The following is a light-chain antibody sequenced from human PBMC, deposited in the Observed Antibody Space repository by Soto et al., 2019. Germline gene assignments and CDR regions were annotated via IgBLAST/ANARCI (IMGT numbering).Light chain of an antibody. J-gene: IGKJ2*01. V-gene: IGKV2-28*01. Sequence: VMTQSPLSLPVTPGEPASISCNSSQRLLNSNGYNYLDWYLQRPGQSPQLLIYLGSNRASGVPDRFSGSGSGTDFTLKISRVEPEDVGVYSCMQALHSPRTFGQGTKLEIK. CDR3: MQALHSPRT. CDR1: QRLLNSNGYNY. CDR2: LGS.